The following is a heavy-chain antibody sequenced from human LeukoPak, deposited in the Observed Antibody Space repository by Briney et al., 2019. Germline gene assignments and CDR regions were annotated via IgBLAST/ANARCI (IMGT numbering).Heavy chain of an antibody. Sequence: ASVKVSCKASGYRFTTYGIIWVRQSPGQGLEWVGWINTYDGSTSYSQNLQARVTLTTDTSTSTVYMELRSLRSDDTAIYYCARDRLNRFDPWGQGTLVTVSA. CDR3: ARDRLNRFDP. J-gene: IGHJ5*02. V-gene: IGHV1-18*01. CDR1: GYRFTTYG. CDR2: INTYDGST.